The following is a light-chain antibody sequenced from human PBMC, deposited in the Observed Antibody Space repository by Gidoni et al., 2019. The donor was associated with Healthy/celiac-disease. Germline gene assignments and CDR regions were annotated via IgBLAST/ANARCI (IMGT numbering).Light chain of an antibody. Sequence: SQSVSSNLAWYQQKPGQAPRLLIYGASTRATGIPARFSGSGSGTEFTLTISSLQSEDFAVYYCQQYNNWPGSFXQXTKLEIK. J-gene: IGKJ2*04. V-gene: IGKV3-15*01. CDR1: QSVSSN. CDR2: GAS. CDR3: QQYNNWPGS.